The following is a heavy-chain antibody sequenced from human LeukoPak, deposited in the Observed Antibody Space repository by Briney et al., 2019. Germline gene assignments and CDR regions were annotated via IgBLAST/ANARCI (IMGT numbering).Heavy chain of an antibody. D-gene: IGHD5-12*01. CDR1: GFTFRSYA. CDR2: ISGRSGST. CDR3: AKFRSSDHDPYFDY. J-gene: IGHJ4*02. Sequence: GGSLRLSCAASGFTFRSYAMSWVRQAPGKGLEWVSAISGRSGSTYYADSVKGRFSISRDNSKSTLYLQMSSLRVDDTAVYYCAKFRSSDHDPYFDYWGQGTLVTVSS. V-gene: IGHV3-23*01.